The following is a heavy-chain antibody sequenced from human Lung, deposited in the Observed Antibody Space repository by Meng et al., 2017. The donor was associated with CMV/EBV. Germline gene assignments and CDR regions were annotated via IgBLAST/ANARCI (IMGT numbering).Heavy chain of an antibody. V-gene: IGHV3-9*01. Sequence: SLKISCAASGFTFGDFAMHWVRQSPGEGLEWVSGISGNSGFIGYADSVKGRFTISRDNARKNLYLEINTLRVEDTALYYCVKGGGGKVTCDAIDVWGQGXTVTVSS. CDR3: VKGGGGKVTCDAIDV. D-gene: IGHD5-18*01. CDR1: GFTFGDFA. J-gene: IGHJ6*02. CDR2: ISGNSGFI.